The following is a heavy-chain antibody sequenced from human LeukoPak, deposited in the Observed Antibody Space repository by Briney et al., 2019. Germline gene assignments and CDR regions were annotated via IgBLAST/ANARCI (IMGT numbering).Heavy chain of an antibody. CDR1: GGSISSYY. Sequence: SETLSLTCTVSGGSISSYYWSWIRQPPGKGLELIGYMYYSGITNYNPSLKSRVTISVGTSKNQFSLKLSSVTAADTAVYYCARTAYYDSRGGLDYWGQGTLVTVSS. CDR2: MYYSGIT. J-gene: IGHJ4*02. D-gene: IGHD3-22*01. V-gene: IGHV4-59*08. CDR3: ARTAYYDSRGGLDY.